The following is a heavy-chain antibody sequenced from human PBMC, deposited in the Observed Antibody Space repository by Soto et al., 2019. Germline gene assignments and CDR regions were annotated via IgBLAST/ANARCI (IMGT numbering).Heavy chain of an antibody. CDR1: GFTFSRHW. J-gene: IGHJ4*02. V-gene: IGHV3-74*01. Sequence: GGSLRLSCAASGFTFSRHWMHWVRQAPGKGLVWVSRINNDGSRTSQVDSVKGRFTISRDNAKNTLYLQMNSLGVEDTAVYYCARGWVDGLPRQQRDDYWGQGNLVTVSS. CDR3: ARGWVDGLPRQQRDDY. CDR2: INNDGSRT. D-gene: IGHD5-12*01.